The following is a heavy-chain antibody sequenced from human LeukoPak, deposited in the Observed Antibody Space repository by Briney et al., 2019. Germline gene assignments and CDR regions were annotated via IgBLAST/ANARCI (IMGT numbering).Heavy chain of an antibody. D-gene: IGHD1-20*01. J-gene: IGHJ5*02. CDR2: INHRGNT. CDR1: GGSFSGYY. CDR3: ARLPKYNWNDNWFDP. V-gene: IGHV4-34*01. Sequence: SETLSLTCAVYGGSFSGYYWTWIRQPPGKGLEWIGEINHRGNTNYNPPLKSRVTISVATSKNQFSLKLSSVTAADTAVYYCARLPKYNWNDNWFDPWGQGTLVTVSS.